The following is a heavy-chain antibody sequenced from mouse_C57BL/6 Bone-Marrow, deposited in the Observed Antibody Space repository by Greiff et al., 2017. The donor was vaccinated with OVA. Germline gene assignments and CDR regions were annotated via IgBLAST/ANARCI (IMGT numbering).Heavy chain of an antibody. CDR1: GYAFSSSW. D-gene: IGHD2-5*01. CDR3: ARMGSNYRAY. Sequence: VKVVESGPELVKPGASVKISCKASGYAFSSSWMNWVKQRPGKGLEWIGRIYPGDGDTNYNGKFKGKATLTADKSSSTAYMQLSSLTSEDSAVYFCARMGSNYRAYWGQGTLVTVSA. J-gene: IGHJ3*01. V-gene: IGHV1-82*01. CDR2: IYPGDGDT.